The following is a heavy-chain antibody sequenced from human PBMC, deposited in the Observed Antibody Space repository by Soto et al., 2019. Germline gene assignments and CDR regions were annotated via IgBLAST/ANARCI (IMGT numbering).Heavy chain of an antibody. V-gene: IGHV4-39*01. Sequence: SISPIYYWGLIKQPPGNALMVIGSIYNTGSTDSIPPLKRRVTLSVDTSKNHFSLKLSSVTAADTAVYYCARQGRLVVVAPAFTLWIVPWGQGTLVNVSA. CDR2: IYNTGST. J-gene: IGHJ5*02. CDR3: ARQGRLVVVAPAFTLWIVP. D-gene: IGHD2-15*01. CDR1: SISPIYY.